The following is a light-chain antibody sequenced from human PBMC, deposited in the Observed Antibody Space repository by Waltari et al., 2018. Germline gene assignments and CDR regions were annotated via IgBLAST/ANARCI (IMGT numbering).Light chain of an antibody. V-gene: IGLV3-25*03. CDR1: ALPKQF. CDR2: KDT. CDR3: QSADSSGTWV. Sequence: SYELTQPPSVSVSPGQTATIPCSGDALPKQFAHWYHQKPGLAPVVVIYKDTERPSGIPERFSGSSSGTTVTLTINGVQAEDEADYYCQSADSSGTWVFGGGTKLTVL. J-gene: IGLJ3*02.